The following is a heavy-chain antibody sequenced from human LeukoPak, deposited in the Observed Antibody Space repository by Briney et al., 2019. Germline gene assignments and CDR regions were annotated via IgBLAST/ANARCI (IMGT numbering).Heavy chain of an antibody. CDR2: ISAYNGNT. D-gene: IGHD6-13*01. CDR3: ARDSPGGRGSSWYGRVIWFDP. V-gene: IGHV1-18*01. CDR1: GYTFTSYG. J-gene: IGHJ5*02. Sequence: ASVRVSCKASGYTFTSYGISWVRQAPGQGLEWMGWISAYNGNTNYAQKLQGRVTMTTDTSTSTAYMELRSLRSDDTAVYYCARDSPGGRGSSWYGRVIWFDPWVQGTVVTVSS.